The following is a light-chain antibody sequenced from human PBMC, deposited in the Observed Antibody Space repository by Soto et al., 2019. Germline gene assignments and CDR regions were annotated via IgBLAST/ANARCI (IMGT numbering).Light chain of an antibody. CDR1: QSVSSN. V-gene: IGKV3-15*01. CDR3: QQYNNWPPGRAT. CDR2: GAS. Sequence: EIVMTQSPATLSVSPGERATLSCRASQSVSSNLAWYQQKPGQAPRLLIYGASTRATGIPARFSGSGSGTEFTLTISSLQSADFAVYYCQQYNNWPPGRATFGQGTKLEIK. J-gene: IGKJ2*01.